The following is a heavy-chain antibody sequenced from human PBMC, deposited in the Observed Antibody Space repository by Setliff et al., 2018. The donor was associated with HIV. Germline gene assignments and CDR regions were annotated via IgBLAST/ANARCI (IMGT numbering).Heavy chain of an antibody. CDR2: INHSGST. J-gene: IGHJ3*01. CDR1: GGSFSDDS. Sequence: SETLSLTCAVYGGSFSDDSWNWIRQPPGKGLEWIGEINHSGSTNYNPSLKSRVTISVDTSKKQFSLNLSSVTAADTAVFSCARAPDWVAFDVWGQGTMVTVSS. CDR3: ARAPDWVAFDV. D-gene: IGHD3-9*01. V-gene: IGHV4-34*01.